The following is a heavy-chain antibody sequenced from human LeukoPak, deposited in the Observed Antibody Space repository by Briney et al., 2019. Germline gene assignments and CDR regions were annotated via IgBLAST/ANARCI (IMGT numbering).Heavy chain of an antibody. J-gene: IGHJ4*02. D-gene: IGHD5-12*01. CDR2: INSDGSST. CDR3: ARGFGYDNILTY. CDR1: GFSFRSYW. V-gene: IGHV3-74*01. Sequence: PGGSLRPSCAASGFSFRSYWMHWVRQAPGKGLVWVSRINSDGSSTSYADSVKGRFTISRDNAKNTLYLQMNSLRAEDAAVYYCARGFGYDNILTYWGQGTLVTVSS.